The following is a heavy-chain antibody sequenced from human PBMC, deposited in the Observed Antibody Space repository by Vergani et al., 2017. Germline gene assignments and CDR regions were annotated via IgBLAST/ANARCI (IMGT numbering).Heavy chain of an antibody. J-gene: IGHJ1*01. CDR2: ISYDGTQK. CDR3: ATKSCGTPGCQIGYFRE. CDR1: GFTSSYYG. D-gene: IGHD1-1*01. V-gene: IGHV3-30*03. Sequence: QVHLVESGGGVVQPGRSLRLSCVVSGFTSSYYGMHWVRQAPGKGLEWVAVISYDGTQKYYADSVKGRFTISRDNSKSTLYLQMNSLRTEETAVNYCATKSCGTPGCQIGYFREWGQGTLVTVSS.